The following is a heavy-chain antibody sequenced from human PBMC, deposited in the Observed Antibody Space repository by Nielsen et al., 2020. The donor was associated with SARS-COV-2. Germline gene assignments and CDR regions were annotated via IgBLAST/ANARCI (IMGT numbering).Heavy chain of an antibody. CDR2: IYSGGSST. CDR1: GFTFSSYA. V-gene: IGHV3-23*03. J-gene: IGHJ6*02. D-gene: IGHD5-18*01. CDR3: ARLPHGYSYGRYYYYGMDV. Sequence: GESLKISCAASGFTFSSYAMSWVRQAPGKGLEWVSVIYSGGSSTYYADSVKGRFTISRENAKNSLYLQMNSLRAGDTAVYYCARLPHGYSYGRYYYYGMDVWGQGTTVTVSS.